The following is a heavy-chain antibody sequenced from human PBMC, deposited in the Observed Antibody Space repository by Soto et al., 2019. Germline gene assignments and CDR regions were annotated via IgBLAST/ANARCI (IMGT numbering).Heavy chain of an antibody. D-gene: IGHD1-26*01. CDR1: GFIFSYYG. CDR2: ISYDGSNK. J-gene: IGHJ3*02. V-gene: IGHV3-30*18. CDR3: AKSLSGGTLRGAFDI. Sequence: PGGSLRLSCAASGFIFSYYGMHWVRQAPGKGLEWVTVISYDGSNKYYANSVKGRFTISRDNSKNTLYLQMNSLRAEDTAVYYCAKSLSGGTLRGAFDIWGQGTIVTVSS.